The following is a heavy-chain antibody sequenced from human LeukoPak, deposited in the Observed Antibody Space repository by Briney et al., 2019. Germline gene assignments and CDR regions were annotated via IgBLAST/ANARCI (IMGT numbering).Heavy chain of an antibody. V-gene: IGHV3-13*01. J-gene: IGHJ6*02. CDR3: ARVSQYYYGMDV. CDR1: GFTFSSYD. Sequence: PGGSLRLSCAASGFTFSSYDMHWVRQATGKGLEWVSAIGTAGDTYYPGSVKGRFTISRENAKNSLHLQMNSLRAGDTAVYYCARVSQYYYGMDVWGQGTTVTVSS. CDR2: IGTAGDT.